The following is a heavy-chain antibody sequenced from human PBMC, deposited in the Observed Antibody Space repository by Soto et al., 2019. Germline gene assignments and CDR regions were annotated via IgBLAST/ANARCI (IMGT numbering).Heavy chain of an antibody. CDR3: AREVDYYGSGSYYNGYYYYGMDV. CDR2: IIPIFGTA. J-gene: IGHJ6*02. Sequence: QVQLVQSGAEVKKPGSSVKVSCKASGGTFSSYAISWVRQAPGQGLEWMGGIIPIFGTANYAQKFQGRVTITADEATGTAYMELSSLRSEDTAVYYCAREVDYYGSGSYYNGYYYYGMDVWGQGTTVTVSS. CDR1: GGTFSSYA. V-gene: IGHV1-69*01. D-gene: IGHD3-10*01.